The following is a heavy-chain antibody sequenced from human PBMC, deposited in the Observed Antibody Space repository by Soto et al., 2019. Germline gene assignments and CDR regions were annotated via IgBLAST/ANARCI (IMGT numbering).Heavy chain of an antibody. CDR2: ISYDGGNK. CDR3: ANSAAGLSYYYYGMAV. D-gene: IGHD6-13*01. V-gene: IGHV3-30*18. Sequence: QVQLVESGGGVVQPGRSLRLSCAASGFTFSSYGMHWVRQAPGKGLEWVAVISYDGGNKYYADSVKGLFTISRDNSKNPLYLQMNSLRAEDTAVYYCANSAAGLSYYYYGMAVWGQGTTVTVSS. CDR1: GFTFSSYG. J-gene: IGHJ6*02.